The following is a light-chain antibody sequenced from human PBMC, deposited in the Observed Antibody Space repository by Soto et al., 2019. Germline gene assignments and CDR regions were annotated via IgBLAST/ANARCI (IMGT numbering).Light chain of an antibody. Sequence: DIQMTQSPSSLSASVGDRVTITCQASQDISNYLNWYKQKPGKAPKLLIYDASNLETGVPSRFSGSGSATDFTFTISSLQPEDIATYYCQQYDNLPPGITFGPGTKSGYQT. CDR2: DAS. V-gene: IGKV1-33*01. CDR3: QQYDNLPPGIT. J-gene: IGKJ3*01. CDR1: QDISNY.